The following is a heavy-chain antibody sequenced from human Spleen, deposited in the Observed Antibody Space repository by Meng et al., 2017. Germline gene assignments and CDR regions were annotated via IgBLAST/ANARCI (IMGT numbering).Heavy chain of an antibody. D-gene: IGHD3-22*01. V-gene: IGHV3-33*01. J-gene: IGHJ5*02. CDR3: ARDLDYYDSSGYSNWFDP. CDR1: GFTFSSYG. Sequence: GESLKISCAASGFTFSSYGMHWVRQAPGKGLEWVAVIWYDGSNKYYADSVKGRFTISRDNAKSSLYLQMNSLRAEDTALYYCARDLDYYDSSGYSNWFDPWGQGTLVTVSS. CDR2: IWYDGSNK.